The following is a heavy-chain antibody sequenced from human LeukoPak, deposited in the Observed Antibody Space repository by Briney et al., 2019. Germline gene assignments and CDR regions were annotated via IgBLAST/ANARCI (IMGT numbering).Heavy chain of an antibody. D-gene: IGHD6-19*01. CDR1: GFTVSSNY. CDR2: IYDSGTT. CDR3: AGRRSSGWYAH. Sequence: GGSLRLSCAASGFTVSSNYMSWVRQAPGKGLEWVSVIYDSGTTYYADSVKGRFLIFRDTSKNTVDLQMNSLRVEDTAVYYCAGRRSSGWYAHWGQGTLVIVSS. J-gene: IGHJ5*02. V-gene: IGHV3-53*01.